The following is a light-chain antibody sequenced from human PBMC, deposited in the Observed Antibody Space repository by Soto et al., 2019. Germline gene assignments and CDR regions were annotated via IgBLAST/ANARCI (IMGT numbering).Light chain of an antibody. CDR1: QSVSSN. V-gene: IGKV3D-20*01. CDR2: GAL. J-gene: IGKJ1*01. CDR3: QQYGSSPWT. Sequence: EIVMTQSPSTLSVSPGERATLSCRASQSVSSNLAWYQQKPGLAPRLLIYGALSRATGIPDRFSGSGSGTDFTLTISRLEPEDFAMYYCQQYGSSPWTFGQGTKVDIK.